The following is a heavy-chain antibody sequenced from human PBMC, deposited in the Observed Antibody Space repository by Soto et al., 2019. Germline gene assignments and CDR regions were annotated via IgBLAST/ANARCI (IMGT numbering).Heavy chain of an antibody. Sequence: EVQLVESGGGLVQTRGSLKLSCAASGFTFSGSAMHWVRQASGKGLEWVGRIRSKGNNYATAYGASLKGRFTISRDDSKNTAYLQMNSLNTEDTAVYYCSRQASDFWSGKPQYYMDVWGKGTTVTVSS. D-gene: IGHD3-3*01. CDR2: IRSKGNNYAT. V-gene: IGHV3-73*01. CDR1: GFTFSGSA. CDR3: SRQASDFWSGKPQYYMDV. J-gene: IGHJ6*03.